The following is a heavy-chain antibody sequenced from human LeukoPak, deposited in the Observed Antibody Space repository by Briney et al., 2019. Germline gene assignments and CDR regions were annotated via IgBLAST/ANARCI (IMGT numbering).Heavy chain of an antibody. Sequence: GGSLRLSCAASGFTFSSYSMNWVRQAPGKGLEWVSYISSSSTIYYADSVKGRFTISRDNAKNSLYLQMNSLRAEDTAVYYCARERDSPYLGGWFDPWGQGTLVTVSS. V-gene: IGHV3-48*01. CDR2: ISSSSTI. J-gene: IGHJ5*02. D-gene: IGHD3-22*01. CDR3: ARERDSPYLGGWFDP. CDR1: GFTFSSYS.